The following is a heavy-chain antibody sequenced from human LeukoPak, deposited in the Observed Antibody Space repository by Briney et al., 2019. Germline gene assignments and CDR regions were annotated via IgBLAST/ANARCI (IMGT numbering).Heavy chain of an antibody. Sequence: ASVKVSCKVSGYTLTELSMNWVRQAPGKGLEWMGGFDPEDGETIYAQKFQGRVTMTTDTSTDTAYMELSSLRSEDTAVYYCATATMIGDVFDIWGQGAMVTVSS. D-gene: IGHD3-22*01. J-gene: IGHJ3*02. CDR3: ATATMIGDVFDI. CDR2: FDPEDGET. CDR1: GYTLTELS. V-gene: IGHV1-24*01.